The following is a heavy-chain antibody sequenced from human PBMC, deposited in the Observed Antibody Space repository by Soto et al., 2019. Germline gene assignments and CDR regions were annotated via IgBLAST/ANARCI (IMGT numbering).Heavy chain of an antibody. V-gene: IGHV3-23*01. Sequence: ELQLLESGGGLVQPGGSLRLSCVASGFTFSSHVMNWVRQAPGRGLEWVSSVGGSGGTYYADSARGRFTISRDNSKNTVNLQMTSQKAEDTAVYYCTKGWQDGSGQGTTVSVSS. J-gene: IGHJ6*02. CDR2: VGGSGGT. D-gene: IGHD2-15*01. CDR3: TKGWQDG. CDR1: GFTFSSHV.